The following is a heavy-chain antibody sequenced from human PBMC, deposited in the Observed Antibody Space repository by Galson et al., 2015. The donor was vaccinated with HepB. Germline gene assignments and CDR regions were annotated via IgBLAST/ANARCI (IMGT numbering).Heavy chain of an antibody. CDR1: GFTFSSYG. V-gene: IGHV3-23*05. CDR2: SRTSGNT. D-gene: IGHD3-10*01. CDR3: GKGHFGSVLDY. J-gene: IGHJ4*02. Sequence: SLRLSCAASGFTFSSYGMIWVRQAPGKGLEWVSGSRTSGNTYYADSVKGRFTVSRDISKNTVYLHMSSLRAEDTAVYYCGKGHFGSVLDYWGQGTLVTVSS.